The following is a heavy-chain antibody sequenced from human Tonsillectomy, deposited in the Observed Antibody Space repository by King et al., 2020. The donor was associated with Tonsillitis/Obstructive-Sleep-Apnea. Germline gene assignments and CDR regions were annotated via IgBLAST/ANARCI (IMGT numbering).Heavy chain of an antibody. D-gene: IGHD2-2*01. CDR1: GGSFSGYY. J-gene: IGHJ4*02. V-gene: IGHV4-34*01. CDR3: ARENFVTEPAVMGGGFDY. Sequence: VQLQQWGAGLLRPSETLSLTCAVYGGSFSGYYWSWIRQPPGKGLEWIGEINHSGSTNYNPSLTSRVTISVDTSKNQLSLKLTSVTAADTAVYYCARENFVTEPAVMGGGFDYWGQGTLVTVSS. CDR2: INHSGST.